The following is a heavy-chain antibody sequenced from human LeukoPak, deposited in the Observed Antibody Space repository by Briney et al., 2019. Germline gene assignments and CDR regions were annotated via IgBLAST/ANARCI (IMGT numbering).Heavy chain of an antibody. CDR3: ARVPGIAAVARGWFDP. J-gene: IGHJ5*02. V-gene: IGHV4-34*01. D-gene: IGHD6-13*01. CDR2: INHSGST. CDR1: GGSFSGYY. Sequence: PSETLSLTCAVYGGSFSGYYWSWIRQPPGKGLEWIGEINHSGSTNYSPSLKSRVTISIGTSKNQFSLKLISVTAADTAVYYCARVPGIAAVARGWFDPWGQGTLVTVSS.